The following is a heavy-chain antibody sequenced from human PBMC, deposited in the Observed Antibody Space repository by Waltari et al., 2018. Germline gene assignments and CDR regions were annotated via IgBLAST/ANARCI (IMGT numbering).Heavy chain of an antibody. V-gene: IGHV1-69*02. D-gene: IGHD6-13*01. Sequence: QVQLVQSGAEVKKPGSSVKVSCKASGGTFSSYTISWVRQAPGQGLEWMGRIIPIRGIANYAQKFQGRVTITADKSTSTAYMELSSLRSEDTAVYYCARGSRAAAGLGYFDYWGQGTLVTVAS. J-gene: IGHJ4*02. CDR2: IIPIRGIA. CDR3: ARGSRAAAGLGYFDY. CDR1: GGTFSSYT.